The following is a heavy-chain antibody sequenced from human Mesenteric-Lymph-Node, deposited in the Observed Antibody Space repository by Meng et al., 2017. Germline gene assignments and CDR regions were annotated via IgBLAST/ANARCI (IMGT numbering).Heavy chain of an antibody. J-gene: IGHJ3*02. Sequence: SDTLSLTCTVSGGSISSSSYYWGWIRQPPGMGLEWIGHIHYSGNTYYNPSLKSRVLISVDTSKNQFSLKLSSMTAADTAVYHCARIVWEPQLRRPFDIWGQGTMVTVSS. CDR1: GGSISSSSYY. V-gene: IGHV4-39*07. CDR3: ARIVWEPQLRRPFDI. D-gene: IGHD1-26*01. CDR2: IHYSGNT.